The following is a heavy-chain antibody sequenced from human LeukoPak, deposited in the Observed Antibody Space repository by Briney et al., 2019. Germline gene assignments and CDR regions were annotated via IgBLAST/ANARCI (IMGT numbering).Heavy chain of an antibody. D-gene: IGHD3-10*01. Sequence: PSETLSLTCTVSGVSISSYWWTWIRQPAGKGLEWIGRIYTSGSTNYNPSLESRVTMSVDTSKNQFSLKLSSVTAADTALYYCAGETGSGSYDYCGQGTLVTVSS. CDR3: AGETGSGSYDY. V-gene: IGHV4-4*07. J-gene: IGHJ4*02. CDR2: IYTSGST. CDR1: GVSISSYW.